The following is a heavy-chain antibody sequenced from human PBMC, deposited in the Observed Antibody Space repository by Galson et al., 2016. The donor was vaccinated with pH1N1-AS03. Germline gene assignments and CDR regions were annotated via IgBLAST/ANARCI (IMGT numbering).Heavy chain of an antibody. J-gene: IGHJ4*02. CDR2: IIPLFGTP. V-gene: IGHV1-69*06. CDR3: AHRDGGGYDFWSGKPGGY. Sequence: SVKVSCKASGGTFNNYAFSWVRQAPGQGLEWMGGIIPLFGTPNYAQKFQGRVTITAAKSTNTAYMELTSLRSEDTAVYFCAHRDGGGYDFWSGKPGGYWGQGTLVTVSS. D-gene: IGHD3-3*01. CDR1: GGTFNNYA.